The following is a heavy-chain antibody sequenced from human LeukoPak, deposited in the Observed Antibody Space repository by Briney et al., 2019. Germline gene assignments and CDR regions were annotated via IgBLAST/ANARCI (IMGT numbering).Heavy chain of an antibody. D-gene: IGHD1-26*01. J-gene: IGHJ4*02. Sequence: SETLSLTCGVSGGSISGTNWWSWVRQPPGQGLEWIGGISLAGQTNYNPSLNGRVTMSLDKSSNQLSLHLTSVTAADTATYFCSRESGPFCPFGYWGQGTLVIVSS. CDR3: SRESGPFCPFGY. V-gene: IGHV4/OR15-8*02. CDR2: ISLAGQT. CDR1: GGSISGTNW.